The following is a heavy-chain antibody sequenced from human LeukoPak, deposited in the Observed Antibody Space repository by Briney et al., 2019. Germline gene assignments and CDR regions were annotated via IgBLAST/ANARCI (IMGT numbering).Heavy chain of an antibody. V-gene: IGHV3-30*02. CDR2: VRYDVVNK. CDR1: VFTFSSSA. Sequence: GGSLRLSCVASVFTFSSSAMHWVRHAPGMGGGWVAFVRYDVVNKDYTDSVKGRFTISKDNSKNTLYLQMNSVRVEDTALYSCARESGVGYHSEGPRYWGLGTLVTVSS. D-gene: IGHD5-12*01. J-gene: IGHJ4*02. CDR3: ARESGVGYHSEGPRY.